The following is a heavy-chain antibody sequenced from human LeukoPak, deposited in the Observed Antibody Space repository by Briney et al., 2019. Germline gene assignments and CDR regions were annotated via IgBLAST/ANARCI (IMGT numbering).Heavy chain of an antibody. CDR1: GGSFSGYY. CDR3: ARSVSVSDFWSGARGYMDV. CDR2: INHSGST. D-gene: IGHD3-3*01. V-gene: IGHV4-34*01. Sequence: PSETLSLTCAVYGGSFSGYYWSWIRQPPGKGLEWIGEINHSGSTNYNPSLKSRVTISVDTSKNQFSLKLSSVTAADTAVYYCARSVSVSDFWSGARGYMDVWGKGTTVTVSS. J-gene: IGHJ6*03.